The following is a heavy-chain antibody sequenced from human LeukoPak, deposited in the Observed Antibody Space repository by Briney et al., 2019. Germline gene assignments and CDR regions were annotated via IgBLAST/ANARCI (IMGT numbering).Heavy chain of an antibody. CDR2: IFGSGGST. Sequence: GGSLRLSCAASGFMFSSYAMCWVRQAPGKGLEWVSGIFGSGGSTHYADSVKGRFIISRDNSKNTVYLQMNSLRAEDTAVYYCAKTTTGYSSGRFPGWPVDYWGQGTLVTVSS. CDR3: AKTTTGYSSGRFPGWPVDY. D-gene: IGHD6-19*01. J-gene: IGHJ4*02. CDR1: GFMFSSYA. V-gene: IGHV3-23*01.